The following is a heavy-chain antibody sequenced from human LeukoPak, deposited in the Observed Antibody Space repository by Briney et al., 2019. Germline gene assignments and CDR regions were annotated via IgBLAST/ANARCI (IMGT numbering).Heavy chain of an antibody. V-gene: IGHV4-4*07. CDR3: ASSAMGYGSGSYLFDY. D-gene: IGHD3-10*01. CDR2: IYTSGST. Sequence: PSETLSLTCTVSGGSISSYYWSWIRQPAGKGLEWIGRIYTSGSTNYNPSLKSRVTMSVDTSKNQFPLKLSSVTAADTAVYYCASSAMGYGSGSYLFDYWGQGTLVTVSS. CDR1: GGSISSYY. J-gene: IGHJ4*02.